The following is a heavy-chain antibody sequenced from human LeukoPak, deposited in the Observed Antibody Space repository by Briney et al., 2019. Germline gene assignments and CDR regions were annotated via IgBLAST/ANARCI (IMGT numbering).Heavy chain of an antibody. CDR1: GGSIGSSSYY. Sequence: PSETLSLTWTVSGGSIGSSSYYWGWIRQPPGKGLEWIGSIYYSGSTYYNPSLKSRVTISVDTSKNQFSLKLSSVTAADTAMYYCARHYLYGDAPAFDIWGQGTMVTVSS. V-gene: IGHV4-39*01. D-gene: IGHD4-17*01. CDR2: IYYSGST. CDR3: ARHYLYGDAPAFDI. J-gene: IGHJ3*02.